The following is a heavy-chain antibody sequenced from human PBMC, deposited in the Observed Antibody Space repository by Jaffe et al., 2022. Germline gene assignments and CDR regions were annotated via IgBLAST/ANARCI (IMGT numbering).Heavy chain of an antibody. CDR1: SKYW. CDR2: INNDGSTT. Sequence: EVQLVESGGGLVQPGGSLRLSCAASKYWMHWVRQAPGKGLFWVSRINNDGSTTNYADSVKGRFTISRDNAKNTLYLQMNSLRAEDTAVYYCAGGHSGTFDYWGQGTLVTVSS. CDR3: AGGHSGTFDY. V-gene: IGHV3-74*01. D-gene: IGHD1-26*01. J-gene: IGHJ4*02.